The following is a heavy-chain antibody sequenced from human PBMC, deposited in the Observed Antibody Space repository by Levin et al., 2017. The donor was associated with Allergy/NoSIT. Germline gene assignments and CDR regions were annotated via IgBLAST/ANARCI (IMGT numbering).Heavy chain of an antibody. Sequence: GGSLRLSCAASGFTFSSYAMHWVRQAPGKGLEWVAVISYDGSNKYYADSVKGRFTISRDNSKNTLYLQMNSLRAEDTAVYYCARDHGGATLHWGQGTLVTVSS. V-gene: IGHV3-30-3*01. CDR2: ISYDGSNK. CDR1: GFTFSSYA. J-gene: IGHJ4*02. D-gene: IGHD3-16*01. CDR3: ARDHGGATLH.